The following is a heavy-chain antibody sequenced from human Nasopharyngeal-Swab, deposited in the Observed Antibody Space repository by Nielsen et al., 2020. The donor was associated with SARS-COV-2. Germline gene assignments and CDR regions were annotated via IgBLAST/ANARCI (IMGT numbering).Heavy chain of an antibody. J-gene: IGHJ4*02. CDR1: GGSISSGSYY. CDR2: IYTSGST. CDR3: ARVYYDSSGYRED. D-gene: IGHD3-22*01. Sequence: CSVSGGSISSGSYYWSWIRQPAGKGLEWIGRIYTSGSTNYNPSLKSRVTISVDTSKNQFSLKLSSVTAANTAVYYCARVYYDSSGYREDWGQGTLVTVSS. V-gene: IGHV4-61*02.